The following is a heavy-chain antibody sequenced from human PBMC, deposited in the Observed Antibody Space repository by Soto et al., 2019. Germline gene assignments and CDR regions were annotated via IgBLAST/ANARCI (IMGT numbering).Heavy chain of an antibody. CDR3: ARWEQPLFDY. J-gene: IGHJ4*02. CDR2: ISSDGNHK. CDR1: GFNVSAYT. V-gene: IGHV3-30-3*01. D-gene: IGHD1-26*01. Sequence: QVKLVESGGGLVQPGRSLRLSCAASGFNVSAYTMHWVRQAPGKGLEWVAVISSDGNHKYYTDSVKGRFTISRDTSTNTLYLQMNSLRAEDTAVYYCARWEQPLFDYWGQGTLGTVSS.